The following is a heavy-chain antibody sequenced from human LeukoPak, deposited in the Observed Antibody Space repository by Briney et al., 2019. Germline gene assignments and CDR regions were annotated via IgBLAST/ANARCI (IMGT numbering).Heavy chain of an antibody. CDR2: ISGSGGST. CDR1: GFTFSTYT. D-gene: IGHD3-10*01. Sequence: GGSLRLSCAASGFTFSTYTMSWVRQAPGKGLEWVSAISGSGGSTYYADSVKGRFTISRDNSKNTLYLQMNSLRAEDTAVYYCAKDKGWDGSGNFDYWGQGTLVTVSS. J-gene: IGHJ4*02. CDR3: AKDKGWDGSGNFDY. V-gene: IGHV3-23*01.